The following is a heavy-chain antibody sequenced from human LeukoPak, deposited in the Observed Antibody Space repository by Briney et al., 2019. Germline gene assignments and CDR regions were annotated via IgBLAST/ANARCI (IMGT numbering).Heavy chain of an antibody. CDR3: AKLPETAMVRDTHHFDY. J-gene: IGHJ4*02. Sequence: GRSLRLSCAASGFTFSSYGMHWVRQAPGKVLEWVAVISYDGSNKYYADSVKGRFTISRDNSKNTLYLQMNSLRAEDTAVYYCAKLPETAMVRDTHHFDYWGQGTLVTVSS. D-gene: IGHD3-10*01. CDR1: GFTFSSYG. CDR2: ISYDGSNK. V-gene: IGHV3-30*18.